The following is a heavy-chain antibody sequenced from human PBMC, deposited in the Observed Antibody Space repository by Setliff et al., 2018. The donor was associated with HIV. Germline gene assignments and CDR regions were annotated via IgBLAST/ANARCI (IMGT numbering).Heavy chain of an antibody. CDR3: AKHECSGGCYSYMDV. J-gene: IGHJ6*03. D-gene: IGHD2-15*01. Sequence: GGSLRLSCAASGFTFSDYYMSWIRQAPGKGLEWVSYISSSSRTDYVDSVKGRFTISRDKSKNTLYLQLNSLRAEDTAVYYCAKHECSGGCYSYMDVWGKGIMVTVSS. CDR2: ISSSSRT. CDR1: GFTFSDYY. V-gene: IGHV3-11*03.